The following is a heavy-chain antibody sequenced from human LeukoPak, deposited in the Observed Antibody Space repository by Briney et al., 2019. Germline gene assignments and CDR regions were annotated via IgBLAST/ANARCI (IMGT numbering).Heavy chain of an antibody. CDR1: GFTFSSYG. CDR3: ARDLHSSGWHVGSAGY. Sequence: GGSLRLSCAASGFTFSSYGMHWVRQAPGKGLEWVAIIRYDGSKKYYADSVKGRFTMSRDNSKNTLYLQLTSLRAEDTAVHYCARDLHSSGWHVGSAGYWGQGTLVTVSS. CDR2: IRYDGSKK. D-gene: IGHD6-19*01. V-gene: IGHV3-33*01. J-gene: IGHJ4*02.